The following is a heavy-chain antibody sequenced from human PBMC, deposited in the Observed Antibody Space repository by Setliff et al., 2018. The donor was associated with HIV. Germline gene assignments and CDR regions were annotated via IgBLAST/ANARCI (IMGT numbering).Heavy chain of an antibody. J-gene: IGHJ4*02. CDR2: IYTSGST. D-gene: IGHD6-13*01. CDR3: ARAYSSSWYSSHLWVDY. CDR1: GGSISSYY. Sequence: SETLSLTCTVSGGSISSYYWSWIRQPPGKGLEWIGYIYTSGSTNYNPSLKSRVTISVDTSKNQFSLKLSSVTAADTAVYYCARAYSSSWYSSHLWVDYWGQGTLVTVSS. V-gene: IGHV4-4*08.